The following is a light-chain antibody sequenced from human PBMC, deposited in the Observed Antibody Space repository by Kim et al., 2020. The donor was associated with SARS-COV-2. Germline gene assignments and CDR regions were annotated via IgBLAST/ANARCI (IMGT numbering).Light chain of an antibody. Sequence: QAVVTQEPSLTVSPGGTVTLTCASSTGAVTSGYYPNWFQQKPGQAPRALIYDTSNKHSWTPARFSGSLLGGKAALTLSGVQPEDEAEYYCLLFYGGAQNCWVFGGGTKLTVL. CDR3: LLFYGGAQNCWV. J-gene: IGLJ3*02. CDR2: DTS. CDR1: TGAVTSGYY. V-gene: IGLV7-43*01.